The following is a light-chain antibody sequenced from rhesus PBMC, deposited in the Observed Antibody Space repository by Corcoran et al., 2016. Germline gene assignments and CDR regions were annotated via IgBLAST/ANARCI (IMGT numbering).Light chain of an antibody. J-gene: IGKJ4*01. V-gene: IGKV1-28*03. CDR2: AAS. Sequence: DIQMTQSPSSLSASVGDTVTITCRASQRISSYLNWFQQKPGKAPKLLMYAASSLEMGVPSRFSGSGSGTDFTLTISSLQPEDFAVYYCLQHNSYPLTFGGGTKVELK. CDR3: LQHNSYPLT. CDR1: QRISSY.